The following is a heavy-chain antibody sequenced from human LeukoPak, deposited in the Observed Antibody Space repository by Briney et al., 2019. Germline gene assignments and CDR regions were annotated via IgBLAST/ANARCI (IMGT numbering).Heavy chain of an antibody. CDR1: GFTFSTYA. Sequence: PGGSLRLSCAASGFTFSTYAMTWVRQAPGKGLEWVSAISGSGSSTYYADSVKGRFTISRDNSKNTLYLQINSLRAEDTAVYYCARDLHFDCWGQGALVAVSS. CDR2: ISGSGSST. J-gene: IGHJ4*02. D-gene: IGHD5/OR15-5a*01. V-gene: IGHV3-23*01. CDR3: ARDLHFDC.